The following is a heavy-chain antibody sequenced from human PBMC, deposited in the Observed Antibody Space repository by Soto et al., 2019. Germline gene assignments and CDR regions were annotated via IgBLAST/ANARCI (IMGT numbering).Heavy chain of an antibody. CDR2: IIPIFGTA. D-gene: IGHD3-22*01. CDR3: ATVRAGPMIVVATPYYYYGMDV. CDR1: GGTFSSYA. Sequence: ASVKVSCKASGGTFSSYAISWVRQAPGQGLEWMGGIIPIFGTANYAQKFQGRVTITADESTSTAYMELSSLRSEDTAVYYCATVRAGPMIVVATPYYYYGMDVWGQGPRSPSP. V-gene: IGHV1-69*13. J-gene: IGHJ6*02.